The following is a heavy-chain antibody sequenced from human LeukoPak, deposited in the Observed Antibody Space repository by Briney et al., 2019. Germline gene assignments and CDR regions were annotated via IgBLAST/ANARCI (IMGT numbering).Heavy chain of an antibody. CDR1: GYSISSGYY. CDR3: ARVNLRLRLGESY. CDR2: INHSGST. Sequence: SETLSLTCTVSGYSISSGYYWSWIRQPPGKGLEWIGEINHSGSTNYNPSLKSRVTISVDTSKNQFSLKLSSVTAADTAVYYCARVNLRLRLGESYWGQGTLVSVSS. V-gene: IGHV4-38-2*02. J-gene: IGHJ4*02. D-gene: IGHD3-16*01.